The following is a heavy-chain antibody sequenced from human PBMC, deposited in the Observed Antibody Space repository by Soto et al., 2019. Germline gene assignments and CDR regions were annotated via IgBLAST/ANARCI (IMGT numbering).Heavy chain of an antibody. J-gene: IGHJ4*02. CDR3: ARGLNGDYVDY. CDR2: IYYSGST. D-gene: IGHD4-17*01. V-gene: IGHV4-59*01. CDR1: GGSISSYY. Sequence: SETLSLTCTVSGGSISSYYWSWIRQPPGKGLEWIGYIYYSGSTNYNPSLKSRVTISVDTSKNQFSLKLSSVTAADTAVYYCARGLNGDYVDYWGQGTLVTVSS.